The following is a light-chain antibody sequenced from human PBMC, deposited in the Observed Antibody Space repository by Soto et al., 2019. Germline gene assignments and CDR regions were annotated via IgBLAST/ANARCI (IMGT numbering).Light chain of an antibody. J-gene: IGKJ4*02. CDR2: SAS. Sequence: DVQMTQSPSSVSASVGDRVTITCRASQGINTWLTWYQQKPGKAPNVLIYSASTLPSGVPSRFSGSGSGTYFTLTISSLQPEDSATYYCQEADSLPLAFGGGTKVEIK. CDR1: QGINTW. CDR3: QEADSLPLA. V-gene: IGKV1D-12*01.